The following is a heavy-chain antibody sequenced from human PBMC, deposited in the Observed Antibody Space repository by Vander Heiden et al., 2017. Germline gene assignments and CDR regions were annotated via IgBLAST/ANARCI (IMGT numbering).Heavy chain of an antibody. CDR1: GFTFSSYG. CDR2: IWYDGSNK. V-gene: IGHV3-33*01. J-gene: IGHJ3*02. CDR3: ARVIAVVDAFDI. D-gene: IGHD6-19*01. Sequence: VQLVESGGGVVQPGRSLRLSCAASGFTFSSYGMHWVRQAPGKGLEWVAVIWYDGSNKYYADSVKGRFTISRDNSKNTLYLQMNSLRAEDTAVYYCARVIAVVDAFDIWGQGTMVTVSS.